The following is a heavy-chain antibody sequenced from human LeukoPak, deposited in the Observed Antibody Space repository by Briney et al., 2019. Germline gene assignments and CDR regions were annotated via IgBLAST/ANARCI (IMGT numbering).Heavy chain of an antibody. Sequence: GGSLRLSCAASGFTFSSYEMNWVRQAPGKGLEWVSYITYSSSTIYYADSVKGRFTISRDNSKNTLYLQMNSLRAEDTAVYYCAKTDCSSTSCRFYYYYYMDVWGKGTTVTVSS. CDR1: GFTFSSYE. CDR2: ITYSSSTI. J-gene: IGHJ6*03. V-gene: IGHV3-48*03. D-gene: IGHD2-2*01. CDR3: AKTDCSSTSCRFYYYYYMDV.